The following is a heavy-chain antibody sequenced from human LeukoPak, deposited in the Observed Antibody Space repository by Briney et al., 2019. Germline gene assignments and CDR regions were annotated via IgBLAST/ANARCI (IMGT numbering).Heavy chain of an antibody. V-gene: IGHV1-69*04. Sequence: GASVKVSCKASGGTFSSYAISWVRQAPGQGLEWMGRIIPILGIANYAQKFLGRVTITADKSTSTAYMELSSLRSEDTAVYYCARDSSSSGFVTTVIAPFDYWGQGTLVTVSS. CDR1: GGTFSSYA. J-gene: IGHJ4*02. CDR2: IIPILGIA. D-gene: IGHD4-17*01. CDR3: ARDSSSSGFVTTVIAPFDY.